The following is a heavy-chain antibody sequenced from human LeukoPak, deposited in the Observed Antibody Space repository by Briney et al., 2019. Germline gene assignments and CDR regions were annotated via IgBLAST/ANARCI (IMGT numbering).Heavy chain of an antibody. CDR2: IYHSGST. CDR1: GYSISSGYY. CDR3: ARRRITMVRGFSYYYMDV. V-gene: IGHV4-38-2*02. J-gene: IGHJ6*03. Sequence: SETLSLTCTVSGYSISSGYYWGWIRQPPGKGLEWIGSIYHSGSTYYNPSLKSRVTISVDTSKNQFSLKLSSVTAADTAVYYCARRRITMVRGFSYYYMDVWGKGTTVTISS. D-gene: IGHD3-10*01.